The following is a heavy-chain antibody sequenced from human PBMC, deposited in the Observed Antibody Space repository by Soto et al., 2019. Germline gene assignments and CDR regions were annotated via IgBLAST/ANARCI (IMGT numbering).Heavy chain of an antibody. V-gene: IGHV3-23*01. D-gene: IGHD6-19*01. CDR3: AKEGIAVAGTLHNWFDP. CDR1: GFTFSSYA. Sequence: EVQLLESGGGLVQPGGSLRLSCAASGFTFSSYAMSWVRQAPGKGLEWVSTISGSGGSTYYADSVKGRFTISRDNSNSTLYLQMNSVRAEDTAVYYCAKEGIAVAGTLHNWFDPWGQGTLVTVSS. J-gene: IGHJ5*02. CDR2: ISGSGGST.